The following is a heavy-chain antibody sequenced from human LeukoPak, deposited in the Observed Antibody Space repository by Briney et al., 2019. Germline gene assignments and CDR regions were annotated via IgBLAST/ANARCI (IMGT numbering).Heavy chain of an antibody. V-gene: IGHV3-23*01. CDR2: ISGSGGST. CDR3: ARTEWFSAYFDY. D-gene: IGHD3-3*01. CDR1: GFTFSSYA. Sequence: GGSLRPSCAASGFTFSSYAMSWVRQAPGKGLEWVSAISGSGGSTYYADSVKGRFTISRDNSKNTLYLQMNSLRAEDTAVYYCARTEWFSAYFDYWGQGTLVTVSS. J-gene: IGHJ4*02.